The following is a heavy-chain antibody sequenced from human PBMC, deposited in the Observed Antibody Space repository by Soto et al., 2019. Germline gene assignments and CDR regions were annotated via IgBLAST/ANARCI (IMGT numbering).Heavy chain of an antibody. CDR2: IIGSGDTT. CDR1: GFTFSNFA. D-gene: IGHD1-26*01. J-gene: IGHJ6*02. CDR3: AKGGRCRVCPGYYYGMDV. Sequence: GGSLRLSCAASGFTFSNFAMNWVRQAPGKGLEWVSGIIGSGDTTYYADSVKGRFTISRDKSKTTLYLQMNSLRAEDTAIYYCAKGGRCRVCPGYYYGMDVWGQGTTVTVSS. V-gene: IGHV3-23*01.